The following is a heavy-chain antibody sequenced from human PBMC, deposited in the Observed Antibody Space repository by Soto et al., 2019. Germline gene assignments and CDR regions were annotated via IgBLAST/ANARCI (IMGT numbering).Heavy chain of an antibody. CDR2: MNPNSGNT. J-gene: IGHJ5*02. CDR1: GYTFTSYD. V-gene: IGHV1-8*01. CDR3: ARTPSYPQCNWNSQGFDP. Sequence: ASVKVSCKASGYTFTSYDINWVRQATGQGLEWMGWMNPNSGNTGYAQKFQGRVTMTRNTSISTAYMELSSLRSEDTAVYYCARTPSYPQCNWNSQGFDPWGQGTLVTVSS. D-gene: IGHD1-7*01.